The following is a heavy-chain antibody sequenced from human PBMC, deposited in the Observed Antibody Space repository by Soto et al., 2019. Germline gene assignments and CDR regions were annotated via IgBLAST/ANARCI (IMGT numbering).Heavy chain of an antibody. Sequence: PVKGLEWIGSIYYSGSTYYNPSLTSRVTISVDTSKNQFSLKLSSVTASDTFVYYCARRRIQLDRQGIDFWGQGTLVTVSP. CDR3: ARRRIQLDRQGIDF. CDR2: IYYSGST. V-gene: IGHV4-39*01. D-gene: IGHD1-1*01. J-gene: IGHJ4*02.